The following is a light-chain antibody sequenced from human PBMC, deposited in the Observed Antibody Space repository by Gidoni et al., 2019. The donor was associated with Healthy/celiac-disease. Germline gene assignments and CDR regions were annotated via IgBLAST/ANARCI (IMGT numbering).Light chain of an antibody. V-gene: IGKV1-5*03. CDR1: QSISSW. J-gene: IGKJ3*01. CDR2: KAS. CDR3: QQYNSYPFT. Sequence: DIQMNQSPSTLSASVGDRVTITCRASQSISSWFAWYQQKPGKAPKLLIYKASSLERGVPSRFSGSGSGTAFTLTISSLQPADFATYYCQQYNSYPFTFGPGTKVDIK.